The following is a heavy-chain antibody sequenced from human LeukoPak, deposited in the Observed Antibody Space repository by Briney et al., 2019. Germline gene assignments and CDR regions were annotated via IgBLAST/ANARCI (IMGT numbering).Heavy chain of an antibody. CDR3: ARDRYSSGY. D-gene: IGHD3-22*01. CDR2: IYGGGNT. V-gene: IGHV3-53*01. J-gene: IGHJ4*02. CDR1: GFSVSSNY. Sequence: PGGSLRLSCAASGFSVSSNYMTWVRQAPGKGLECVSVIYGGGNTYYADSVGGRFTISRDNSKNTLYLQMNSLRVEDTAMYYCARDRYSSGYWGQGTLVTVSS.